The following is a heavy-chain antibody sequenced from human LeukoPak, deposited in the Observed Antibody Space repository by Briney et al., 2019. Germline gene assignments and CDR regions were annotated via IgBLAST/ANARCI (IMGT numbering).Heavy chain of an antibody. CDR1: GGSISSGGYS. D-gene: IGHD5-18*01. CDR2: IYHSGST. CDR3: ARGGYSYGYAY. J-gene: IGHJ4*02. Sequence: SETLSLTCAVSGGSISSGGYSGSWIRQPPGKGLEWIGYIYHSGSTYYNPSLKSRVTISVDRSKNQFSLKLSSVTAADKAVYSCARGGYSYGYAYWGQGTLVSVSS. V-gene: IGHV4-30-2*01.